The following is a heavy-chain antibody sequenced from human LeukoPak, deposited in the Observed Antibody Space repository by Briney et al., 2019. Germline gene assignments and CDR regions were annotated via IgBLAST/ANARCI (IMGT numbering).Heavy chain of an antibody. J-gene: IGHJ4*02. CDR1: GVSISSNLW. Sequence: PSGTLSLTCAVSGVSISSNLWWTWVRQPPGKGLEWIAEIHHSGSINYNPSLKSRVTISVDKAKNQFSLNLNSVAAADTAVYDCARGGDRSFDYWGQGTLVTVSS. V-gene: IGHV4-4*02. D-gene: IGHD3-10*01. CDR2: IHHSGSI. CDR3: ARGGDRSFDY.